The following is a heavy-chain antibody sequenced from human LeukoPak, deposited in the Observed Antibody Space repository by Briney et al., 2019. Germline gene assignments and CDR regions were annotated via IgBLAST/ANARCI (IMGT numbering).Heavy chain of an antibody. Sequence: SVKVSCKASGGTFSSYAISWVRQAPGQGLGWMGRIIPILGIANYAQKFQGRVTITADKSTSTAYMELSSLRSEDTAVYYCASADIVVVVAAQRKYAFDIWGQGTMVTVSS. J-gene: IGHJ3*02. D-gene: IGHD2-15*01. CDR1: GGTFSSYA. CDR3: ASADIVVVVAAQRKYAFDI. CDR2: IIPILGIA. V-gene: IGHV1-69*04.